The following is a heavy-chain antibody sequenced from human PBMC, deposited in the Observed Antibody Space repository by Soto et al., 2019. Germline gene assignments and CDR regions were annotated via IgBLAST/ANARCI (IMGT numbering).Heavy chain of an antibody. D-gene: IGHD3-3*01. V-gene: IGHV4-34*01. CDR3: AGERFLEWLLGYYYYYGMDV. CDR2: INHGGST. J-gene: IGHJ6*02. Sequence: SANLSRTCAGYGGSFSSYSWCWIRQPPGKGLGWTGEINHGGSTNYNPSLKIRVTIALDPFKNHFSLKLSSVTAADTAVYYCAGERFLEWLLGYYYYYGMDVWGQGTTVT. CDR1: GGSFSSYS.